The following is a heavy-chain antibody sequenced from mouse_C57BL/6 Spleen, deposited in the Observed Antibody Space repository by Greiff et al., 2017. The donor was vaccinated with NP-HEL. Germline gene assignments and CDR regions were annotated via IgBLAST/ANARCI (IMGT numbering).Heavy chain of an antibody. CDR1: GYAFSSSW. V-gene: IGHV1-82*01. J-gene: IGHJ1*03. Sequence: VQLQESGPELVKPGASVKISCKASGYAFSSSWMNWVKQRPGRGLEWIGRIFPGDGDPNYNGKFKGKATLTADKSSSTAYMQLSSLTSEDSAVYFCASSSYDWYFDVWGTGTTVTVSS. D-gene: IGHD1-1*01. CDR3: ASSSYDWYFDV. CDR2: IFPGDGDP.